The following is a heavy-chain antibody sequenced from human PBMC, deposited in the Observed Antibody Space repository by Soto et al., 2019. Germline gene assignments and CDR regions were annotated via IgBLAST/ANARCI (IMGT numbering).Heavy chain of an antibody. Sequence: GESLKIFCKGSGYSFTSYWIGWVRQMPGKGLEWMGIIYPGDSDTRYSPTFQGKVTISADMYISTAYLQWSSLKSSDTAMYYCARQPKGATLLPDYWGQGTLVTVSS. CDR1: GYSFTSYW. CDR3: ARQPKGATLLPDY. J-gene: IGHJ4*02. D-gene: IGHD1-26*01. CDR2: IYPGDSDT. V-gene: IGHV5-51*01.